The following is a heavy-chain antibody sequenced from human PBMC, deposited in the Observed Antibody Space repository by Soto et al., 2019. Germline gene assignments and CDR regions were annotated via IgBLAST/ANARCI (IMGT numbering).Heavy chain of an antibody. J-gene: IGHJ4*02. Sequence: PEGSLRLSCAASGFTFSNAWMSWVRQAPGKGLEWVGRIKSKTDGGTTDYAAPVKGRFTISRDDSKNTLYLQMNSLKTEDTAVYYCTTDSYYYDSSGIDYWGQGTLVTVSS. D-gene: IGHD3-22*01. CDR3: TTDSYYYDSSGIDY. CDR1: GFTFSNAW. CDR2: IKSKTDGGTT. V-gene: IGHV3-15*01.